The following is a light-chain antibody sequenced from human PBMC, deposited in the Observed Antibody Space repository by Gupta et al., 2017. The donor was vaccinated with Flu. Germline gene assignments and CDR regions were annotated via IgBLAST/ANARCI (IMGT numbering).Light chain of an antibody. CDR1: SLRSYY. CDR2: GEN. V-gene: IGLV3-19*01. Sequence: SSELTQDPAVSVALGQTVRITCQGDSLRSYYASWYQQTPGQAPVLVIYGENKRPSGIPDRFSDSRSGNTASLTITGAQAEDEADYYCNSRDSSGNHLWVFGGGTKLTVL. J-gene: IGLJ3*02. CDR3: NSRDSSGNHLWV.